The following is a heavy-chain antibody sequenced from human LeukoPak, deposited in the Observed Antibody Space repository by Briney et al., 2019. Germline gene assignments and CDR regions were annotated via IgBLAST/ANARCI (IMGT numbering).Heavy chain of an antibody. J-gene: IGHJ4*02. CDR1: SGSVSSGSYY. V-gene: IGHV4-61*01. CDR2: IYYSGST. Sequence: SETLSLTCTVSSGSVSSGSYYWSWIRQPPGKGLEWIGYIYYSGSTNYNPSLKSRVTISVDTSKNQFSLKLSSVTAADTAVYYCARDLRYDFWSGYPQYYFDYWGQGTLVTVSS. D-gene: IGHD3-3*01. CDR3: ARDLRYDFWSGYPQYYFDY.